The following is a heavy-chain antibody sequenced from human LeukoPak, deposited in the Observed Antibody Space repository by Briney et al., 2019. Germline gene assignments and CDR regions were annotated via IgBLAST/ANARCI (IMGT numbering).Heavy chain of an antibody. D-gene: IGHD3-16*02. CDR2: ISSSSSYI. CDR1: GFTFSGYS. J-gene: IGHJ4*02. CDR3: AKARPPLRLGELSLDY. Sequence: PGGSLRLSCAASGFTFSGYSMNWVRQAPGKGPEWVSSISSSSSYIYYADSVKGRFTISRDNAKNSLYLQMNSLRAEDTAVYYCAKARPPLRLGELSLDYWGQGTLVTVSS. V-gene: IGHV3-21*01.